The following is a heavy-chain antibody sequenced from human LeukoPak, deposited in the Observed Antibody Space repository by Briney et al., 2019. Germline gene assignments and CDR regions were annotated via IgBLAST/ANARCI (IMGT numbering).Heavy chain of an antibody. V-gene: IGHV4-38-2*02. CDR2: IYHSGST. CDR3: ARGGVDCSSTSCYIWFDP. J-gene: IGHJ5*02. CDR1: GYSISSGYY. D-gene: IGHD2-2*02. Sequence: NPSETLSLTCTVSGYSISSGYYWGWIRQPPGKGLEWIGSIYHSGSTYYNPSPKSRVTMSVDTSKNQFSLKLSSVTAADTAVYYCARGGVDCSSTSCYIWFDPWGQGTLVTVSS.